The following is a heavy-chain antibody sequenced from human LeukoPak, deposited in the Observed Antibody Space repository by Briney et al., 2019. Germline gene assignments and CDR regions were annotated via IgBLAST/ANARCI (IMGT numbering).Heavy chain of an antibody. V-gene: IGHV3-66*02. CDR2: IYSGGST. D-gene: IGHD5-12*01. Sequence: GGSLRLSCAASGFAVSSNYMSWVRQAPGVGLEWVSVIYSGGSTYYADSVKGRFTISRDNSKNTLYLQMNSLRAEDTAVYYCARDFGGLRYFDYWGQGTLVTVSS. J-gene: IGHJ4*02. CDR1: GFAVSSNY. CDR3: ARDFGGLRYFDY.